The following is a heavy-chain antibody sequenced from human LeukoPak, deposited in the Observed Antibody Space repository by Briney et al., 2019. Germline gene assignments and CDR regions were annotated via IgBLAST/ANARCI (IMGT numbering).Heavy chain of an antibody. Sequence: ASVKVSCKASGYTFTSYYMHWVRQAPGQGLEWMGIINPSGGSTSYAQKFQGRVTMTRDTSITTAYMELSSLRSDDTALYYCVRDRPHNCFDPWGQGTLVTVSS. V-gene: IGHV1-46*01. CDR1: GYTFTSYY. CDR3: VRDRPHNCFDP. CDR2: INPSGGST. J-gene: IGHJ5*02. D-gene: IGHD2-21*01.